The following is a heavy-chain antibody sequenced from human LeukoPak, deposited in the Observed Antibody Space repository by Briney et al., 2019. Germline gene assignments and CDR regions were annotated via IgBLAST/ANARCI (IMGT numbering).Heavy chain of an antibody. CDR3: ARRDGYCSSTSCYMSSESFDY. J-gene: IGHJ4*02. Sequence: SVKVSCKASGGTFSSYAISWVRQAPGQGLERMGRIIPIFGTANYAQKFQGRVTITTDESTSTAYMELSSLRSEDTAVYYCARRDGYCSSTSCYMSSESFDYWGQGTLVTVSS. CDR2: IIPIFGTA. CDR1: GGTFSSYA. D-gene: IGHD2-2*02. V-gene: IGHV1-69*05.